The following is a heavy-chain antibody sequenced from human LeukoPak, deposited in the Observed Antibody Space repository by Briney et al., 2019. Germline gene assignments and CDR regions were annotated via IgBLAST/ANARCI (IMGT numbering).Heavy chain of an antibody. CDR2: LYSDGAT. CDR3: AKDRGAVAGFFDY. Sequence: GGSLRLSCAASGFTVSSYYMNWVRQAPGKGLQWVSILYSDGATYYADSVKGRFTISRDNSKNTLYLQMNSLRAEDTAVYYCAKDRGAVAGFFDYWGQGTLVTVSS. V-gene: IGHV3-53*01. CDR1: GFTVSSYY. D-gene: IGHD6-19*01. J-gene: IGHJ4*02.